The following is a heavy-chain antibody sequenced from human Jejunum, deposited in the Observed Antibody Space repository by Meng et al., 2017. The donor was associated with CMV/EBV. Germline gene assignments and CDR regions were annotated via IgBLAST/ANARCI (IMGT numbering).Heavy chain of an antibody. D-gene: IGHD2/OR15-2a*01. CDR3: AKNRDGIDS. V-gene: IGHV3-30*02. CDR2: IHYAWDSQ. CDR1: GFTFSRSG. Sequence: VQLVGFGGGLVQTGGSLSISFVTYGFTFSRSGMHWFRQAPGKPLEWVSFIHYAWDSQYYADSVKGRFTISRDDSRNTVYLQMNSLTTEDTAVYYCAKNRDGIDSWGQGTLVTVSS. J-gene: IGHJ4*02.